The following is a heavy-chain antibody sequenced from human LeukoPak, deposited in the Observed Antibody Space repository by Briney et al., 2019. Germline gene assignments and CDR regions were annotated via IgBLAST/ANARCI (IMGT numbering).Heavy chain of an antibody. CDR3: ARDGFVGAADY. V-gene: IGHV3-7*01. CDR1: GFIFSGYW. D-gene: IGHD6-13*01. Sequence: GGSLRLSCAASGFIFSGYWMNWVRQAPGKGLEWVANIKQDGSEQHYVDSVRGRFTISRGNAKNLLYLQMNSLRVEDTAVYYCARDGFVGAADYWGQGTLVTVSS. J-gene: IGHJ4*02. CDR2: IKQDGSEQ.